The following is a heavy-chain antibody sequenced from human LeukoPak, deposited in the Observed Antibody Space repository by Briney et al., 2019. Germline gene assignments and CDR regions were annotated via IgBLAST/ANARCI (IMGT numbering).Heavy chain of an antibody. CDR3: ARGPLVRLPSSFDP. D-gene: IGHD3-16*02. V-gene: IGHV1-2*02. CDR1: GYSFTDYY. J-gene: IGHJ5*02. CDR2: INPNSGDT. Sequence: SVKVSCKASGYSFTDYYMHWVRQAPGQGLEWMGWINPNSGDTNYAQKFQGRVTMTRDTSISTAYMEPSSLTSEDTAVYYCARGPLVRLPSSFDPWGQGTLVTVSS.